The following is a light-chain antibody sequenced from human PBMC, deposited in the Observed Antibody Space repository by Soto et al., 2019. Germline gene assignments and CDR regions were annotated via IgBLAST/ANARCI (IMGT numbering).Light chain of an antibody. CDR1: QSVLFSSNNQNY. CDR2: WAS. V-gene: IGKV4-1*01. J-gene: IGKJ1*01. CDR3: QRYYTTPPWT. Sequence: DIVMTQSPDSLAVSLGERATINCKSSQSVLFSSNNQNYLAWYQQKPGQPPKLLIYWASTRESGVPDRFSGSGSGTDFTLTISSLQAEDVAVYYCQRYYTTPPWTFGQGTKVEIK.